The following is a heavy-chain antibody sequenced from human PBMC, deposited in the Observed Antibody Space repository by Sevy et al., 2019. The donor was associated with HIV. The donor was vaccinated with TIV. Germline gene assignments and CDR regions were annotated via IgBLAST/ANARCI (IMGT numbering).Heavy chain of an antibody. D-gene: IGHD3-22*01. CDR3: ARVNSGIVVVISPQYYFDY. CDR2: ISYDGSNK. CDR1: GFTFSSYA. Sequence: GGSLRLSCAASGFTFSSYAMHWVRQAPGKGLGWVAVISYDGSNKYYADSVKGRFTISRDNSKNTLYLQMNSLRAEDTAVYYCARVNSGIVVVISPQYYFDYWGQGTLVTVSS. V-gene: IGHV3-30-3*01. J-gene: IGHJ4*02.